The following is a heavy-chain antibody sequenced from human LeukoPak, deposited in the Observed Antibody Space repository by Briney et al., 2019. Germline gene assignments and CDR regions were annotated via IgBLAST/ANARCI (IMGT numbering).Heavy chain of an antibody. Sequence: GGSLRLSCAASGFTFSSYAMSWVRQAPGKGLEWVSAISGSGGSTYYADSVKGRFTISRDNSKNTLYLQMNSLRAEDTAVYYCAKWGKIVVVPAAMYYFDYLGQGTLVTVSS. CDR3: AKWGKIVVVPAAMYYFDY. V-gene: IGHV3-23*01. J-gene: IGHJ4*02. D-gene: IGHD2-2*01. CDR1: GFTFSSYA. CDR2: ISGSGGST.